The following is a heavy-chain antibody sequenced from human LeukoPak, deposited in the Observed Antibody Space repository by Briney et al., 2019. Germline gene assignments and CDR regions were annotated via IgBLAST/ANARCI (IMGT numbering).Heavy chain of an antibody. J-gene: IGHJ4*02. CDR3: ARRGSGSYYGTFDY. CDR1: GDSISSNKW. V-gene: IGHV4-4*02. Sequence: SGTLSLTCAVSGDSISSNKWWHWVRQAPGKGLEWIGEVYRSGTANYNPSLKSRVTISVDTSKNQFSLKLSSVTAADTAVYYCARRGSGSYYGTFDYWGQGTLVTVSS. D-gene: IGHD4-17*01. CDR2: VYRSGTA.